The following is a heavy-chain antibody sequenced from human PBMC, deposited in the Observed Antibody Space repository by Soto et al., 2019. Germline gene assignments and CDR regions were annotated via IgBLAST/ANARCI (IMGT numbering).Heavy chain of an antibody. J-gene: IGHJ4*02. CDR3: ARGHCSGGSCQSGGGDY. CDR2: MNPKSGNT. V-gene: IGHV1-8*01. D-gene: IGHD2-15*01. CDR1: GYSFTSYD. Sequence: QVQLVQSGAEVKKPGASVKVSCEASGYSFTSYDINWVRQATGQGLEWMGWMNPKSGNTGYAQKFQARVTMTRNTSISTAYRELSSLRSEDTALYYCARGHCSGGSCQSGGGDYWGQGTLVTVSS.